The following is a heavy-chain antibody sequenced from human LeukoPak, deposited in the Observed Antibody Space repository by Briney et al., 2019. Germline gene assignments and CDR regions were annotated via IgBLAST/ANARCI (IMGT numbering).Heavy chain of an antibody. V-gene: IGHV3-7*01. J-gene: IGHJ4*02. CDR1: EFIFSGYW. Sequence: GGSLGLSCAASEFIFSGYWMNWVRQAPGKGLEWVANIKQDGSEKQYVDSVRGRFTISRDNAKNSLYLQMNSLRVEDTAVYYCARDGFVGAADYWGQGTLVTVSS. CDR2: IKQDGSEK. CDR3: ARDGFVGAADY. D-gene: IGHD6-13*01.